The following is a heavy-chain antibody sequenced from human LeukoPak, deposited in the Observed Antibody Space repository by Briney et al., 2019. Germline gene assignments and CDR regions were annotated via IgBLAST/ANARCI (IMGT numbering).Heavy chain of an antibody. CDR3: ARDSGSYFGFDY. V-gene: IGHV4-59*01. J-gene: IGHJ4*02. Sequence: PSETLSLTCTVSGGSISSYYCSWMRQPPGKGLEWIGYIYYSGSTNYNPSLKSRVTISVDTSKNQFSLKLSSVTAADTAVYYCARDSGSYFGFDYWGQGTLVTVSS. D-gene: IGHD1-26*01. CDR1: GGSISSYY. CDR2: IYYSGST.